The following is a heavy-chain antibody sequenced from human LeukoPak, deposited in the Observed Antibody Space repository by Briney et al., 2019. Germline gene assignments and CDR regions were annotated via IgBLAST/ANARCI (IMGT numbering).Heavy chain of an antibody. V-gene: IGHV1-69*05. CDR1: GGTFSSYA. Sequence: SSAKVSCKASGGTFSSYAISWVRQAPGQGLEWMGRIIPIFGTANYAQKFQGRVTITTDESTSTAYMELSSLRSEDTAVYYCARAGYFDWVNDYWGQGTLVTVSS. D-gene: IGHD3-9*01. CDR2: IIPIFGTA. J-gene: IGHJ4*02. CDR3: ARAGYFDWVNDY.